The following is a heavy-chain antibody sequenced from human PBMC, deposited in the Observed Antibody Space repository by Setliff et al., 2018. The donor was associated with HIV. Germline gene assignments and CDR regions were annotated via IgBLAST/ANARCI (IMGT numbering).Heavy chain of an antibody. V-gene: IGHV4-59*12. CDR3: ARGGPTVAYGVDV. J-gene: IGHJ6*02. D-gene: IGHD4-17*01. CDR2: VHPSGAT. Sequence: SETLSLTCTVSSDSISSSYWTWIRQPPGQGLEWIGYVHPSGATNYNPSLKGRVTISLDTSNNQFSLKVNSVTAADTAIYYCARGGPTVAYGVDVWGQGTTVTVSS. CDR1: SDSISSSY.